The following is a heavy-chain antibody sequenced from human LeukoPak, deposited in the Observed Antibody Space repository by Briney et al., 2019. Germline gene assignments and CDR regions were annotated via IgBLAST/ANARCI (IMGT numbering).Heavy chain of an antibody. V-gene: IGHV3-7*04. CDR3: ARGGSRHFDY. D-gene: IGHD3-10*01. CDR1: GFTVSSNY. CDR2: IKQDGSEE. Sequence: GGSLRLSCAASGFTVSSNYMSWVRQAPGKGLEWVAKIKQDGSEEYYVDSVKGRFTISRDNAKNSLYLQMNSLRAEDTAVYYCARGGSRHFDYWGQGTLVTVSS. J-gene: IGHJ4*02.